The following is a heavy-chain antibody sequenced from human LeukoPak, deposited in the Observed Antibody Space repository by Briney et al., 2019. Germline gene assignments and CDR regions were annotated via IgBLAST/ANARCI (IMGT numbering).Heavy chain of an antibody. J-gene: IGHJ1*01. CDR1: GFTVSSKY. CDR2: LYSGGST. CDR3: ARERVYYDGXGYKTXEYFQH. V-gene: IGHV3-53*01. Sequence: GGSLRLSCAASGFTVSSKYMSWVRQAPGKGLEWVSVLYSGGSTYYADSVKGRFTISRDNSKNTLYLQMNSLKAEDTAVYYCARERVYYDGXGYKTXEYFQHWGQXXXXXVSS. D-gene: IGHD3-22*01.